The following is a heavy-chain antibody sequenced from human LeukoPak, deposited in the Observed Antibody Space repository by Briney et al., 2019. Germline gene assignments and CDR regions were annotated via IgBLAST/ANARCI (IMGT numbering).Heavy chain of an antibody. Sequence: ASVKVSCKASGYTFTGYYIHWVRQAPGQGLEWMGWINLNSGGTNYAQKFQDRVTMTRDTSISTAYMELSRLRSDDTAVYYCARGIIAAAFNNYWGQGTLVTVSS. V-gene: IGHV1-2*02. D-gene: IGHD6-13*01. J-gene: IGHJ4*02. CDR1: GYTFTGYY. CDR2: INLNSGGT. CDR3: ARGIIAAAFNNY.